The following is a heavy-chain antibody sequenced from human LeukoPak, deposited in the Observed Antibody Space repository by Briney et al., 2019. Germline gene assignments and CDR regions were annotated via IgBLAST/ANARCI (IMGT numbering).Heavy chain of an antibody. J-gene: IGHJ6*03. V-gene: IGHV4-39*01. Sequence: SETLSLTCTVSGGSISSSSYYWGWIRQPPGKGLEWIGSIYYSGSTYYNPSLKSRVTISVDTSKNQFSLKLSSVTAADTAVYYCASWCEWVYYYYMDVWGKGTTVTVSS. CDR3: ASWCEWVYYYYMDV. CDR2: IYYSGST. D-gene: IGHD2-8*01. CDR1: GGSISSSSYY.